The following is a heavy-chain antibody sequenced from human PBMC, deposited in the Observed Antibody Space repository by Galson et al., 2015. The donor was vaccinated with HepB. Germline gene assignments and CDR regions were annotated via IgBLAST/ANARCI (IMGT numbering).Heavy chain of an antibody. CDR2: ISGSGGST. CDR1: GFTFSSYA. CDR3: ARIGRPPTRCFDY. V-gene: IGHV3-23*01. Sequence: SLRLSCAASGFTFSSYAMHWVRQAPGKGLEWVSAISGSGGSTYHADSVKGRFTISRDNAKNSLYLQMNSLRAEDTAVYYCARIGRPPTRCFDYWGQGTLVTVSS. J-gene: IGHJ4*02. D-gene: IGHD5-24*01.